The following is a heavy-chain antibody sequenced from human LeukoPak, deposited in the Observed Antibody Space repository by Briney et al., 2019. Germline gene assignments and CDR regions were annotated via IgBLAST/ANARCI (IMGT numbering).Heavy chain of an antibody. V-gene: IGHV1-69*04. CDR2: IIPIFGIA. J-gene: IGHJ4*02. Sequence: WASVKVSCKASGGTFSSYAISWVRQAPGQGLEWMGRIIPIFGIANYAQKFQGRVTITADKSTSTACMELSSLRSEDTAVYYCAPYYYGSGSYYQPVDYWGQGTLVTVSS. CDR1: GGTFSSYA. D-gene: IGHD3-10*01. CDR3: APYYYGSGSYYQPVDY.